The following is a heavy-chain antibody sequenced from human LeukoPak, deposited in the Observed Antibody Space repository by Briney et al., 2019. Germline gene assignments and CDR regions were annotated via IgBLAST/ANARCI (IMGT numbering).Heavy chain of an antibody. D-gene: IGHD2-2*01. Sequence: PSETLSLTCTVSGGSITNADYYWVWIRQPPGKGLEWIATVYYSGNTYYNPSLKSRVTISVDTSKNQFSLKLSSVTAADTAAYYCARVQGPAASKGAFDIWGQGTMVTVSS. CDR1: GGSITNADYY. CDR3: ARVQGPAASKGAFDI. CDR2: VYYSGNT. J-gene: IGHJ3*02. V-gene: IGHV4-39*07.